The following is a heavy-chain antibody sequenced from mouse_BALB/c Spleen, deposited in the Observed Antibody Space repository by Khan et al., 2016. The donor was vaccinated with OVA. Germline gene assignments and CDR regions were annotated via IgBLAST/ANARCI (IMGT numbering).Heavy chain of an antibody. J-gene: IGHJ3*01. CDR2: VSTGGSYT. CDR1: GFTFSTYG. V-gene: IGHV5-6*01. D-gene: IGHD1-1*01. CDR3: TRLAYYYDSEGFAY. Sequence: EVQLVESGGDLVKPGGSLKLSCAASGFTFSTYGMSWVRQAPDKRLEWVATVSTGGSYTYYPDSVKGRFTISRDNAKNTLYLQMSGLRSEETAVFFCTRLAYYYDSEGFAYWGQGTLVTVSA.